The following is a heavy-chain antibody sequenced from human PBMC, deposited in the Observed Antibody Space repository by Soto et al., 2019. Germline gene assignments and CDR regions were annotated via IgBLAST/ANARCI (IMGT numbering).Heavy chain of an antibody. V-gene: IGHV3-30*03. CDR2: ISYDGNNK. CDR1: GFTFSSYG. J-gene: IGHJ6*02. D-gene: IGHD3-3*01. Sequence: HPGGSLRLSCAASGFTFSSYGMHWVRQAPGKGLEWVAIISYDGNNKHHADTVKGRFTISRDNSKNTLYLQMNSLRAEDTAVYYCARGYDFWSGYYYPYGMDVWGQGTTVTVSS. CDR3: ARGYDFWSGYYYPYGMDV.